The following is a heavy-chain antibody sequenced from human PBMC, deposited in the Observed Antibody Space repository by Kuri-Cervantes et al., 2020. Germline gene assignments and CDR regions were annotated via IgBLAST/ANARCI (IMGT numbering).Heavy chain of an antibody. Sequence: SQTLSLTCAISGGSFSGFYWSWIRQPPGKGLEWIGEINHSGNTNYNPSLKSRVTISVDTSKNQFSLKMSSVTAADTAVYYCARGVYYDSSARWPLGAFDIWGQGTMVTVSS. CDR2: INHSGNT. J-gene: IGHJ3*02. D-gene: IGHD3-22*01. CDR1: GGSFSGFY. CDR3: ARGVYYDSSARWPLGAFDI. V-gene: IGHV4-34*01.